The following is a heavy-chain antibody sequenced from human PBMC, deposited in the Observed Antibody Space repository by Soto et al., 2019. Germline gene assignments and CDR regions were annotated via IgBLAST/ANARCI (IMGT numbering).Heavy chain of an antibody. CDR1: GYTFTGYY. D-gene: IGHD3-10*01. CDR3: ARGITMVRGVLLDAFDI. J-gene: IGHJ3*02. V-gene: IGHV1-2*04. Sequence: QVQLVQSGAEVKKPGASVKVSCKASGYTFTGYYMHWVRQAPGQWLEWMGWINPNSGGTNYAQKFQGWVTMTRDTSISTAYMELSRLRSDDTAVYYCARGITMVRGVLLDAFDIWGQGTMVTVSS. CDR2: INPNSGGT.